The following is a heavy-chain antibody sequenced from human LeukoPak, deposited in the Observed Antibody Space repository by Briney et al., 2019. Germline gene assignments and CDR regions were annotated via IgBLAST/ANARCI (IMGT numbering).Heavy chain of an antibody. V-gene: IGHV5-51*01. CDR2: IDPDDSDT. D-gene: IGHD1-20*01. J-gene: IGHJ4*02. CDR1: GYSFTGYW. Sequence: GESLKISCKGSGYSFTGYWIGWVRQMPGKGLEWMGIIDPDDSDTRYSPSFQGQITISVDKSISTAYLQWSSLKASDTAMYYCARQGVRGNNFVGAYWGQGTLVTVSS. CDR3: ARQGVRGNNFVGAY.